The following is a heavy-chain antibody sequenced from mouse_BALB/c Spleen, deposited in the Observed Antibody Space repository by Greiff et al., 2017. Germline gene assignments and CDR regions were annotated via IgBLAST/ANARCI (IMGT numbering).Heavy chain of an antibody. J-gene: IGHJ2*01. Sequence: EVQVVESGTVLARPGASVKMSCKASGYTFTSYWMHWVKQRPGQGLEWIGAIYPGNSDTSYNQKFKGKAKLTAVTSTSTAYMELSSLTNEDSAVYYCTRERDGNYFDYWGQGTTLTVSS. D-gene: IGHD2-1*01. CDR2: IYPGNSDT. CDR3: TRERDGNYFDY. V-gene: IGHV1-5*01. CDR1: GYTFTSYW.